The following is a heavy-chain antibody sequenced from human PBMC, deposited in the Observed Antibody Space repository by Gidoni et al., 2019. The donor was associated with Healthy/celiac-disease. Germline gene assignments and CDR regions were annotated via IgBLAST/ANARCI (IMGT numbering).Heavy chain of an antibody. J-gene: IGHJ4*02. CDR1: GGPISSSSYY. Sequence: QLQLQESGPGLVKPSETLSLTCTVSGGPISSSSYYGGWIRQPPGKGLGWIGSIYYSGTTYYNPSLKSRVTISVDTSKNRFSLKLSSVTAADTAVYYCARPSIDYGDFDYWGQGTLVTVSS. CDR3: ARPSIDYGDFDY. D-gene: IGHD4-17*01. V-gene: IGHV4-39*01. CDR2: IYYSGTT.